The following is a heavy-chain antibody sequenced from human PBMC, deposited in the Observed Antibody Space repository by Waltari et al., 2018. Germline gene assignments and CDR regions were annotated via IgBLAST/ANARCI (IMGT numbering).Heavy chain of an antibody. CDR2: INHSGST. Sequence: QVQLQQWGAGLLKPSETLSLTCAVYGGSFRGYYWTWIRQPPGKGLEWIGEINHSGSTNYNPSLKSRVTISVDTSKNQFSLKLSSVTAADTAVYYCARGLRWRKLDYWGQGTLVTVSS. CDR3: ARGLRWRKLDY. D-gene: IGHD4-17*01. V-gene: IGHV4-34*01. CDR1: GGSFRGYY. J-gene: IGHJ4*02.